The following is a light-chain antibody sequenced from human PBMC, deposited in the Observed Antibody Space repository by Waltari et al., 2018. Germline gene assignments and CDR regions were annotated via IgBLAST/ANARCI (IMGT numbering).Light chain of an antibody. CDR2: TAS. CDR1: QSISSY. CDR3: QQSYSTPPIT. J-gene: IGKJ5*01. V-gene: IGKV1-39*01. Sequence: DIQMTQYPSSLSASVGDRVTIPCRARQSISSYLNWYQQKPGKAPKLLIYTASSLQSGDPSRFSGSGSGTDFTLTISSLQPEYFATYYCQQSYSTPPITFGQGTRLEIK.